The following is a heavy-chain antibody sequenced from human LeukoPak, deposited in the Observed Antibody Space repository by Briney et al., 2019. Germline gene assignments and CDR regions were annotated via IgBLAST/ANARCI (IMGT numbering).Heavy chain of an antibody. CDR3: ARSLRVAGYSVNYDY. CDR1: GFTFSSYE. V-gene: IGHV3-48*03. Sequence: PGGSLRLSCAASGFTFSSYEMNWVRQAPGKGLEWVSYISSSGSTIYYADSVKGRFTISRDNAKNSLYLQMNSLRAEDTAVYYCARSLRVAGYSVNYDYWGQGTLVTVSS. J-gene: IGHJ4*02. D-gene: IGHD3-9*01. CDR2: ISSSGSTI.